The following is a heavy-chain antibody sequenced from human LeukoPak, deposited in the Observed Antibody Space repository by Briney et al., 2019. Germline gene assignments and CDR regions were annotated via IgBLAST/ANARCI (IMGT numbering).Heavy chain of an antibody. CDR3: ALVPAAMNLWVESNWFDP. V-gene: IGHV5-51*01. D-gene: IGHD2-2*01. CDR2: IYPGDSDT. Sequence: PGESLKISCKGSGYSFTSYWIGWVRQMPGKGLEWMGIIYPGDSDTRYSPSFQGQVTISADKSISTAYLQWSSLEASDTAMYYCALVPAAMNLWVESNWFDPWGQGTLVTVSS. CDR1: GYSFTSYW. J-gene: IGHJ5*02.